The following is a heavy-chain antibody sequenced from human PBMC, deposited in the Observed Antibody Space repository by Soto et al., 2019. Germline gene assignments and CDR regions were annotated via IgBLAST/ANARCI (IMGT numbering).Heavy chain of an antibody. CDR3: ARGKLGYCSGGSCRIDY. J-gene: IGHJ4*02. V-gene: IGHV4-34*01. D-gene: IGHD2-15*01. CDR2: INHSGST. Sequence: SETLSLTCAVYGGSFSGYYWSWIRQPPGKGLEWIGEINHSGSTNYNPSLKSRVTISVDTSENQFSLKLSSVTAADTAVYYCARGKLGYCSGGSCRIDYWGQGTLVTVSS. CDR1: GGSFSGYY.